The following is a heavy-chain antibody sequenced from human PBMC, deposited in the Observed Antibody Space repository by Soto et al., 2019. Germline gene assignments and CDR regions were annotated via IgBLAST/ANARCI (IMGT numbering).Heavy chain of an antibody. CDR2: IYPGDSDT. J-gene: IGHJ6*02. CDR1: GYRFSSYW. D-gene: IGHD2-8*01. Sequence: PGESLKISCQCSGYRFSSYWIAWVRQMPGKGLEWMGIIYPGDSDTIYIPSFQGQVTFSVDKSTSSAYLQWSSLKASDTAMYYCARQGSNGAYYYYGMDVWGQGTTVTVSS. CDR3: ARQGSNGAYYYYGMDV. V-gene: IGHV5-51*01.